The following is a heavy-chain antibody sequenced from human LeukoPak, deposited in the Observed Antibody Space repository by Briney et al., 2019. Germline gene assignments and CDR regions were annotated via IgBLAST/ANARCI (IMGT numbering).Heavy chain of an antibody. J-gene: IGHJ6*02. CDR3: ARDHYYDSVFGYYYYGMDV. CDR1: GFTFSRYA. D-gene: IGHD3-22*01. CDR2: ISNNGGST. Sequence: PGGSLRLSCSASGFTFSRYAMHWVRQAPGKGLEYVSAISNNGGSTYYADSVKGRFTISRDNSKNTLYLQMSSLRAEDTAVYYCARDHYYDSVFGYYYYGMDVWGQGTTVTVSS. V-gene: IGHV3-64*04.